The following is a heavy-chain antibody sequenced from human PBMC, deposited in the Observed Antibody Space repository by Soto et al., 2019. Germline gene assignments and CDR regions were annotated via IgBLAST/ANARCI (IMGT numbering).Heavy chain of an antibody. D-gene: IGHD2-2*01. J-gene: IGHJ4*02. Sequence: QVQLQESGPRLVKPSETLSLTCIVSGGSISNYYWSWIRQPPGQGLEWIGYIYYSGSTNYNPSLQSRVTISVDTSKNQSSLKLSSVTAADTAVYYCARAVLPATAPFDYWGQGTLVTVSS. V-gene: IGHV4-59*01. CDR3: ARAVLPATAPFDY. CDR1: GGSISNYY. CDR2: IYYSGST.